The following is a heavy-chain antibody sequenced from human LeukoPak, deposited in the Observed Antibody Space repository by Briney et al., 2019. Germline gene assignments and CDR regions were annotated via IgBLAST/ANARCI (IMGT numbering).Heavy chain of an antibody. Sequence: PSETLSLTCTVSGGSISSSSYYWGWIRQPPGKGLEWIGSIYYSGSTYYNPSLKSRVTISVDTSKNQFSLKLSSVTAADTAVYYCARDLPEDDFWSGYQDAFDIWGQGTMVTVSS. CDR2: IYYSGST. V-gene: IGHV4-39*07. D-gene: IGHD3-3*01. CDR3: ARDLPEDDFWSGYQDAFDI. CDR1: GGSISSSSYY. J-gene: IGHJ3*02.